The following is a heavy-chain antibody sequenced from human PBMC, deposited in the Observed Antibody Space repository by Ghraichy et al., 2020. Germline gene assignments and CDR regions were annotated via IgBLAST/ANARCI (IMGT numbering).Heavy chain of an antibody. V-gene: IGHV3-23*01. J-gene: IGHJ4*02. CDR1: GFTFTTYS. CDR2: IGGSSGGT. CDR3: AKGLSSSGSGSRYFDY. D-gene: IGHD3-10*01. Sequence: GGSLRLSCAASGFTFTTYSLSWVRQAPGKGLDWVSSIGGSSGGTFYADSVKGRFTISRDNSKNTLYLQMNSLRAEDTAVYYCAKGLSSSGSGSRYFDYWGQGTLVTVSS.